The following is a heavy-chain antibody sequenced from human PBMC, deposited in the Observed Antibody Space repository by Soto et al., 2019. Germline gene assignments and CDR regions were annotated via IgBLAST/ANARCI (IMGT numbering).Heavy chain of an antibody. J-gene: IGHJ4*02. CDR1: GGSISSYY. D-gene: IGHD6-19*01. CDR2: IYYSGST. Sequence: QVQLQESGPGLVKPSETLSLTCTVSGGSISSYYWSWIRQPPGKGLEWIGYIYYSGSTNYNPSLNSRGTISVHTTKNPFSLKLSSATAADTAVYYSACLSSGWCFPRDYWGKGTLVTVSS. CDR3: ACLSSGWCFPRDY. V-gene: IGHV4-59*01.